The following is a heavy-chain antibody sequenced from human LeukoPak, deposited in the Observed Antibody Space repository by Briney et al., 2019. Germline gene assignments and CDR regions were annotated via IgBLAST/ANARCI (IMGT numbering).Heavy chain of an antibody. V-gene: IGHV3-11*04. CDR3: ARGSIDAYDI. CDR2: ISGSGTAI. J-gene: IGHJ3*02. Sequence: NPGGSLRLSCAASGFTFSDYYMGWIRQAPGKGLEWLSYISGSGTAIFYADSVKGRFTFSRDNAKNSVSLQMNSLRAEDTAVYYCARGSIDAYDIWGQGTMVTVSS. CDR1: GFTFSDYY. D-gene: IGHD3-3*02.